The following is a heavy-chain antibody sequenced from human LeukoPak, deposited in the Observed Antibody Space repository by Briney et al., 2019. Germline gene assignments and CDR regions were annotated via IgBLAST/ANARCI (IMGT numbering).Heavy chain of an antibody. CDR2: ISAYNGNT. V-gene: IGHV1-18*01. CDR1: GYTFTSYG. CDR3: ARDLVLMVYQTYYYYYYGMDV. J-gene: IGHJ6*02. Sequence: GASVKVSCKASGYTFTSYGISWVRQAPGQGLEWMGWISAYNGNTNYAQKLQGRVTMTTDTSTSTAYMELRSLRSDDTAVYYCARDLVLMVYQTYYYYYYGMDVWGQGTTVTVSS. D-gene: IGHD2-8*01.